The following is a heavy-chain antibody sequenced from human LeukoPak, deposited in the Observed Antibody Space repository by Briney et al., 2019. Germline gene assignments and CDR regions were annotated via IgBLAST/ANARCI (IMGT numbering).Heavy chain of an antibody. CDR1: GYTFTGYY. V-gene: IGHV1-2*06. Sequence: ASVKVSCKACGYTFTGYYMHWVRQAPGQGLEWMGRINPDSGGTNYAQKFQGRVTMTRDTSITTAYMELSRLTSGDTAMYYCASGSGTYSPDYWGQGTLVTVSS. CDR3: ASGSGTYSPDY. D-gene: IGHD1-26*01. J-gene: IGHJ4*02. CDR2: INPDSGGT.